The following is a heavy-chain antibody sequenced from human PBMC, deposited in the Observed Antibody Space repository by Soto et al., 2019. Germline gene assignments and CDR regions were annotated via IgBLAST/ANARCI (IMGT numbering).Heavy chain of an antibody. CDR2: INQDGSGS. J-gene: IGHJ4*02. Sequence: EVQLVESGGGLVQPGGSLRLSCVVSGLAFSNYWMSWVRQAPGKGLEWVANINQDGSGSYYVDSVKGRFTISRDNAKNSLYLQMTSLRADDTAVYYCARPAREWNSPGCANWGQGTLVTVSS. D-gene: IGHD2-2*01. CDR3: ARPAREWNSPGCAN. V-gene: IGHV3-7*01. CDR1: GLAFSNYW.